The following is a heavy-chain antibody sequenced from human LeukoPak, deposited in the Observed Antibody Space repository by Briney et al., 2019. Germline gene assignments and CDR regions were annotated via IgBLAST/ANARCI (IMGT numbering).Heavy chain of an antibody. J-gene: IGHJ4*02. D-gene: IGHD4/OR15-4a*01. CDR2: SIPIFGRT. CDR3: ARDVFSRDPHYGGPVHD. V-gene: IGHV1-69*05. Sequence: EASVKVSCKASGGTLSSTVISWLRQAPGQGLEWMGGSIPIFGRTNYAQKFQGRVTITTDESTGTAYMELSSLRSEDTAVYYCARDVFSRDPHYGGPVHDWGQGTLVTVSS. CDR1: GGTLSSTV.